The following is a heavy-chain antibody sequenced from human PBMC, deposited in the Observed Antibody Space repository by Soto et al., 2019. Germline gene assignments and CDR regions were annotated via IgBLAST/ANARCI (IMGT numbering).Heavy chain of an antibody. D-gene: IGHD3-22*01. CDR3: ARVVLHTYYYDSSLYYFDY. CDR2: IYHNGST. Sequence: PSETLSLTCAVSGGSISSGGYSWSWIRQPPGKGLEWIGYIYHNGSTYYNPSLKSRVTISVDRSKNQFSLKLSSVTAADTAVYYCARVVLHTYYYDSSLYYFDYWGQGTLVTVSS. CDR1: GGSISSGGYS. J-gene: IGHJ4*02. V-gene: IGHV4-30-2*01.